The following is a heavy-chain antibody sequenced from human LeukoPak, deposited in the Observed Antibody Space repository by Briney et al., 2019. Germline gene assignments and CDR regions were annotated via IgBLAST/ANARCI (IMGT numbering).Heavy chain of an antibody. D-gene: IGHD6-13*01. CDR2: IYYSGST. CDR3: ARLTAAAATGVDY. J-gene: IGHJ4*02. CDR1: GFTFSSYS. Sequence: GSLRLSCAASGFTFSSYSMNWVRQAPGKGLEWIGNIYYSGSTNYNPSLKSRVTISVDTSKNQFSLKLSSVTAADTAVYYCARLTAAAATGVDYWGQGTLVTVSS. V-gene: IGHV4-59*08.